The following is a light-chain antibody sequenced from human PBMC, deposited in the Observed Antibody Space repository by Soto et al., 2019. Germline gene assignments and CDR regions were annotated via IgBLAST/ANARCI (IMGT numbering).Light chain of an antibody. Sequence: DIQLTQSPSTLSASVGDRVTITCRASQSISSWLAWYQQKPGKAPKFLIYKTSNLESGVPSRFSCSGSGTRFTVTISSLHPDDITTYYRQYDHNCCWTFGQGTKVEIQ. J-gene: IGKJ1*01. V-gene: IGKV1-5*03. CDR1: QSISSW. CDR2: KTS. CDR3: QYDHNCCWT.